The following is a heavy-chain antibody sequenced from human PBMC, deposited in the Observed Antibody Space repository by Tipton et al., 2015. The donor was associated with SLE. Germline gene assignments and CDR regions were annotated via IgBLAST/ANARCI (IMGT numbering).Heavy chain of an antibody. J-gene: IGHJ4*02. CDR3: ARGGGSYYGY. V-gene: IGHV4-4*07. CDR2: IYTSAST. CDR1: GGSISGYY. Sequence: TLSLTCTVSGGSISGYYWSWVRQPAGKGLEWIWRIYTSASTIYNPSLKSRVTLSSYTSKNQFSLRVRSVTDADTAVYYCARGGGSYYGYWGKGTLVTVSS. D-gene: IGHD1-26*01.